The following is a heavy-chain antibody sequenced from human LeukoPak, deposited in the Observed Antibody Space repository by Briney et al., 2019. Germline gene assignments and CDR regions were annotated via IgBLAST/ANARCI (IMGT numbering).Heavy chain of an antibody. CDR1: GFTVSSHY. V-gene: IGHV3-66*01. Sequence: PGGSLRLSCAGSGFTVSSHYMSWVRQAPGKGLEWVAVIYSGDSTHYADSVKGRFTISRDNSKNTLYLQMNSLRAEDTAVYYCAREGSSGYYYSFDIWGQGTMVTVSS. J-gene: IGHJ3*02. CDR2: IYSGDST. D-gene: IGHD3-22*01. CDR3: AREGSSGYYYSFDI.